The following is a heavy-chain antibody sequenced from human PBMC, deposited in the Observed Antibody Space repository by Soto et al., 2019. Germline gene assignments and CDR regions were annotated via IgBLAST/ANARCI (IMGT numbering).Heavy chain of an antibody. Sequence: EVQLVESGGGLVHPGASLRLSCSASGFTFSSDGMHWVRQAQGKGLVWVSRINSDGSNGSYADSVKGRFTIARDNAKNTLYLQMDILSAEDAAVYYCARGGSGNWYFDLWGRGTLVTVSS. V-gene: IGHV3-74*01. CDR1: GFTFSSDG. CDR2: INSDGSNG. CDR3: ARGGSGNWYFDL. D-gene: IGHD1-26*01. J-gene: IGHJ2*01.